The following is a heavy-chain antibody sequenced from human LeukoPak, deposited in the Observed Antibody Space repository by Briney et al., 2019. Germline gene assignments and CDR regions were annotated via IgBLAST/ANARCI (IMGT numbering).Heavy chain of an antibody. CDR2: IYTSGST. V-gene: IGHV4-61*02. CDR1: GGSISSSSYY. D-gene: IGHD2-2*01. CDR3: ARDALSPPAAREGYYYYYMDV. Sequence: SETLSLSCTVSGGSISSSSYYWGWIRQPPGKGLEWIGRIYTSGSTNYNPSLKSRVTISVDTSKNQFSLKLSSVTAADTAVYYCARDALSPPAAREGYYYYYMDVWGKGTTVTVSS. J-gene: IGHJ6*03.